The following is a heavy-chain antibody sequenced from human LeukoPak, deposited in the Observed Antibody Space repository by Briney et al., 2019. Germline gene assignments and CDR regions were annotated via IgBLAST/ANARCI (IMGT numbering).Heavy chain of an antibody. CDR3: ARRHCSSTSCHYYMDV. V-gene: IGHV4-59*08. CDR1: GGSISSCY. CDR2: IYYSGST. D-gene: IGHD2-2*01. J-gene: IGHJ6*03. Sequence: SETLSLTCTVSGGSISSCYWSWIRQPPGKGLEWIGYIYYSGSTNYNPSLKSRVTISVDTSKNQFSLKLSSVTAADTAVYYCARRHCSSTSCHYYMDVWGKGTTVTVSS.